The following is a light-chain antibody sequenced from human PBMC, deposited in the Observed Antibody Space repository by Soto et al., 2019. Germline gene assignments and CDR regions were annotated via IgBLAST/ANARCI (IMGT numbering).Light chain of an antibody. CDR2: YDS. V-gene: IGLV3-21*04. CDR1: NIGSKS. Sequence: SYELTQPPSVSVAPGKTARITCGGNNIGSKSVHWYQQKPGQAPVLVIYYDSDRPSGIPERFSGSNSGNTATLTISRVEAGDEADYYFHVWDSSSDHPVVFGGGTQRTVL. J-gene: IGLJ2*01. CDR3: HVWDSSSDHPVV.